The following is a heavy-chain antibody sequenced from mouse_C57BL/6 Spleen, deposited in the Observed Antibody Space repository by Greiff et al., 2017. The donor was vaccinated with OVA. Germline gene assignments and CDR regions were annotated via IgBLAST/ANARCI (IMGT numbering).Heavy chain of an antibody. D-gene: IGHD2-4*01. CDR2: IHPSDSDT. J-gene: IGHJ4*01. CDR1: GYTFTSYW. Sequence: VKLQQPGAELVKPGASVKVSCKASGYTFTSYWMHWVKQRPGQGLEWIGRIHPSDSDTNYNQKFKGKATLTVDKSSSTAYMQLSSLTSEDSAVYYCEIYYDYDGIYYAMDYWGQGTSVTVSS. CDR3: EIYYDYDGIYYAMDY. V-gene: IGHV1-74*01.